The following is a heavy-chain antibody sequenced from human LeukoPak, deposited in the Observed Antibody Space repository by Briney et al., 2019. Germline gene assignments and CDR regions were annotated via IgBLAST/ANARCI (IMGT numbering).Heavy chain of an antibody. CDR3: ARGYDYDGYVGDFDS. J-gene: IGHJ4*02. CDR1: GYTFTIYP. CDR2: IITHNGNT. V-gene: IGHV1-18*01. D-gene: IGHD4-17*01. Sequence: GASVKVSCKASGYTFTIYPITWLRQAPGQGLEWMGWIITHNGNTNYAQKLQGRVTMTTDTSTSTAYMELRTLRSDDTSVYYCARGYDYDGYVGDFDSWGQGTLVTVSS.